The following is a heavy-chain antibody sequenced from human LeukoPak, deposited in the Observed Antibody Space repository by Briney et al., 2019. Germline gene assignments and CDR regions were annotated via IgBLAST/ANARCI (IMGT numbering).Heavy chain of an antibody. V-gene: IGHV4-39*01. CDR3: ARHASVDGNWPRPLDY. D-gene: IGHD6-19*01. J-gene: IGHJ4*02. CDR1: GGSISSSSYY. CDR2: IYSSGST. Sequence: SETLSLTCTVSGGSISSSSYYWGWIRQPPGKGLEWIGSIYSSGSTYYNPSLDSRVTISVDTSKNQFSLKLTSVTAADTAVYYCARHASVDGNWPRPLDYWGQGSLVTVSS.